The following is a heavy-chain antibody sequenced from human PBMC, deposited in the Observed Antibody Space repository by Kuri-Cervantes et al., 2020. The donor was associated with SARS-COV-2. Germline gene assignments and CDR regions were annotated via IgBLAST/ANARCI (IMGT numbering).Heavy chain of an antibody. V-gene: IGHV3-48*02. Sequence: GGSLRLSCEASGFTFSSYSMNWVRQAPGKGLEWVSYISSSSSTIYYADSVKGRFTISRDNAKNSLYLQMNSLRDEDTAVYYCARVFDCSGGSCYRAYHYYYGMDVWGQGTTVTFPS. CDR2: ISSSSSTI. D-gene: IGHD2-15*01. CDR1: GFTFSSYS. J-gene: IGHJ6*02. CDR3: ARVFDCSGGSCYRAYHYYYGMDV.